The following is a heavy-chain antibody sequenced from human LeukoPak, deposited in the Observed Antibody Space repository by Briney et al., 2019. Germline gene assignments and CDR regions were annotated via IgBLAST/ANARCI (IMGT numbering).Heavy chain of an antibody. J-gene: IGHJ5*02. D-gene: IGHD3-3*01. CDR3: ARGVDYLRAPRRTNWFDP. Sequence: SETLSLTCTVSGGSISSYYRSWIRQPPGKGLEWIGYIYYSANTNYNPSLKSRVTISVDTSKNQFSLKLSSVTAADTAVYYCARGVDYLRAPRRTNWFDPWGQGTLVTVSS. CDR2: IYYSANT. CDR1: GGSISSYY. V-gene: IGHV4-59*01.